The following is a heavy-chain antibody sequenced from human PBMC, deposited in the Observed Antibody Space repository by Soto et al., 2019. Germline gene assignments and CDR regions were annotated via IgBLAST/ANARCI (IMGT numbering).Heavy chain of an antibody. D-gene: IGHD4-17*01. Sequence: QVQLVQSGAEVKKPGSSVKVSCKASGGTFSSYAINWVRQAPGQGLEWMGGIIPIFGTANYAQKFQGRVTITAXXSXNXVYMELRSLSSEDTAVYYCASSPPPTVTMYSRYFDLWGRGTLVTVSS. J-gene: IGHJ2*01. CDR1: GGTFSSYA. CDR2: IIPIFGTA. CDR3: ASSPPPTVTMYSRYFDL. V-gene: IGHV1-69*14.